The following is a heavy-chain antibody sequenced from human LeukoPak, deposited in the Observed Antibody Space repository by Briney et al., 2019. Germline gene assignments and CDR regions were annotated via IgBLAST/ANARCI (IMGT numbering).Heavy chain of an antibody. CDR1: GFTFSSYG. CDR3: ARNFAS. CDR2: ISNSGSTM. V-gene: IGHV3-48*03. Sequence: PGGSLRLSCAASGFTFSSYGMTWVRQAPGKGLEWVSYISNSGSTMYYVASVRGPFTISRDQAKTSLYLQMNSLRAEDRAVYYCARNFASWGQGTLVTVSS. J-gene: IGHJ4*02.